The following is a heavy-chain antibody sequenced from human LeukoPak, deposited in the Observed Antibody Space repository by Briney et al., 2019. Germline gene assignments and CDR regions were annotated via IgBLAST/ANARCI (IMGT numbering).Heavy chain of an antibody. CDR1: GDSISSDTYY. CDR3: ARHHNVGFDP. J-gene: IGHJ5*02. Sequence: SETLSLTCTVSGDSISSDTYYWGWIRQPPGKGLEWIGSISYSGSTYYNPSLKSRVTISRDTSKNQFSLKLTSVTATETAVYYCARHHNVGFDPLGQGTLVIVSS. D-gene: IGHD1-26*01. CDR2: ISYSGST. V-gene: IGHV4-39*01.